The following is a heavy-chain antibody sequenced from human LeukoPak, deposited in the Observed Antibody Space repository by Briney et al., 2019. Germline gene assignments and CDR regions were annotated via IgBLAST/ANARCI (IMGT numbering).Heavy chain of an antibody. CDR3: AIHGWGYYGSGIFDY. Sequence: SETLSLTCTVSGGSISSYYWGWIRQPPGKGREWIGSIYYSGSTYYNPSLTSRVTISVDTSKNQFSLKLSSVTAADTSVYYCAIHGWGYYGSGIFDYWGQGTLVSVSS. V-gene: IGHV4-39*01. CDR1: GGSISSYY. CDR2: IYYSGST. D-gene: IGHD3-10*01. J-gene: IGHJ4*02.